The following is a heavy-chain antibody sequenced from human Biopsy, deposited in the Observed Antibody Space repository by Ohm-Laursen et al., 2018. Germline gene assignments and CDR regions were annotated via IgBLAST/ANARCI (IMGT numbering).Heavy chain of an antibody. CDR3: ARGMRSSGWPYFDS. J-gene: IGHJ4*02. CDR1: GDSLTSGPEN. D-gene: IGHD6-19*01. Sequence: SETLSLTCTVSGDSLTSGPENWSWIRQSPGQGLEYIGFIYSGGNTNYNPSLKNRVTMSVDMPKNQFSLKLSSVTAADTAIYHCARGMRSSGWPYFDSWGQGTLVTVSS. CDR2: IYSGGNT. V-gene: IGHV4-61*01.